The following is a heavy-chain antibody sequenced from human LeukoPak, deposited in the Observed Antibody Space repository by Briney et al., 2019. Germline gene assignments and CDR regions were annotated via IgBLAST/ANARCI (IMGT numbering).Heavy chain of an antibody. D-gene: IGHD6-13*01. CDR2: VFNGGNT. CDR1: GGSINSHY. J-gene: IGHJ4*02. Sequence: KPSETLSLTCSVSGGSINSHYWSWIRQPPGKGLEWIGYVFNGGNTNYNPSLKSRVTMSVDTSRDLFSLRLSSVTAADTAIYYCATRPAGSTWYGVFDYWSQGTLVTVSS. CDR3: ATRPAGSTWYGVFDY. V-gene: IGHV4-59*11.